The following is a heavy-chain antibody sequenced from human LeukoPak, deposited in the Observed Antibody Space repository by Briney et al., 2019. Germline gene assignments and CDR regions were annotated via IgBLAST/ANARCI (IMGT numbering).Heavy chain of an antibody. CDR2: MNPNSGNT. Sequence: ASVKVSCKAPGYTFTSYDINWVRQATGQGLEWMGWMNPNSGNTGYAQKFQGRVTMTRNTSISTAYMELSSLRSEDTAVYYCARVGYYDFWSGYYPFDYWGQGTLVTVSS. CDR3: ARVGYYDFWSGYYPFDY. J-gene: IGHJ4*02. V-gene: IGHV1-8*01. CDR1: GYTFTSYD. D-gene: IGHD3-3*01.